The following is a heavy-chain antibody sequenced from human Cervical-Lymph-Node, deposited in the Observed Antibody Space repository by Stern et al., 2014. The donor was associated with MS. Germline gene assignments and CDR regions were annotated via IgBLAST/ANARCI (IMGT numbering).Heavy chain of an antibody. CDR2: INWNNGHL. V-gene: IGHV3-9*01. D-gene: IGHD5-24*01. CDR3: AAGIHGFHYDMAV. Sequence: VQLVESGGGLVQPGRSLRLSCEASGLTFDDHAMFWVRQVPGKGLEWVSGINWNNGHLGYAESVKGRFTIARDNAKNSLYLDMNSLRTEDTAFYYCAAGIHGFHYDMAVWGPGTTVTVSS. J-gene: IGHJ6*02. CDR1: GLTFDDHA.